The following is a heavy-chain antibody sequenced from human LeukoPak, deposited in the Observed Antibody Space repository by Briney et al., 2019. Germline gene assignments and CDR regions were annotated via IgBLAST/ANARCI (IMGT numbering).Heavy chain of an antibody. CDR2: INPNSGGT. J-gene: IGHJ5*02. CDR3: ARDNVGSGSYYNRWFDP. V-gene: IGHV1-2*02. Sequence: ASVKVSCKAFGYTFTGYYMHWVRQAPGQGLEWMGWINPNSGGTNYAQKFQGRVTMTRDTSISTAYMELSRLRSDDTAVYYCARDNVGSGSYYNRWFDPWGQGTLVTVSS. D-gene: IGHD3-10*01. CDR1: GYTFTGYY.